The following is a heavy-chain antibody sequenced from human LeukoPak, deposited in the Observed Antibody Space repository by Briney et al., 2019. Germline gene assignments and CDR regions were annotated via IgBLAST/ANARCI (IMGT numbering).Heavy chain of an antibody. CDR3: ARDTPDAGGLWFGELSGPNAFDI. D-gene: IGHD3-10*01. CDR2: IYSGGST. Sequence: PGGSLRLSCAASGFTVSSNYMSWVRQAPGKGLEWVSVIYSGGSTYYADSVKGRFTISRDNSKNTLYLQMNSLRAEDTAVYYCARDTPDAGGLWFGELSGPNAFDIWGQGTMVTVSS. V-gene: IGHV3-53*01. J-gene: IGHJ3*02. CDR1: GFTVSSNY.